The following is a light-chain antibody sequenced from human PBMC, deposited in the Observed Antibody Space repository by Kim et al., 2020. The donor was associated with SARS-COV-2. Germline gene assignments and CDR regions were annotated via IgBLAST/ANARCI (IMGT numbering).Light chain of an antibody. CDR2: DAS. CDR1: QGISTW. Sequence: GDRVTITCRASQGISTWLAWYQQKPGKAPKLLIYDASSLESGVPSRFSGSGSGTEFTLTISSLQPEDFATYYCQQYHSSSPTFGQGTKVDIK. CDR3: QQYHSSSPT. J-gene: IGKJ1*01. V-gene: IGKV1-5*01.